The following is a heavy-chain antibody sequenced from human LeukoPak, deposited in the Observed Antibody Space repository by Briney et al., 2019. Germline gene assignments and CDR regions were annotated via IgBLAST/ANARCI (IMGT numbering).Heavy chain of an antibody. CDR3: ARGLYTNGWYYYDY. CDR2: FSYNGISR. Sequence: GGSLRLSCAASGFPFSSFGMHGVRQAPGKGLELVTVFSYNGISRDYAASVNGRFTISRDSYKNTLSLQMNSLRAEDTAIYYCARGLYTNGWYYYDYWGQGTLVTVSS. CDR1: GFPFSSFG. D-gene: IGHD6-13*01. J-gene: IGHJ4*02. V-gene: IGHV3-33*05.